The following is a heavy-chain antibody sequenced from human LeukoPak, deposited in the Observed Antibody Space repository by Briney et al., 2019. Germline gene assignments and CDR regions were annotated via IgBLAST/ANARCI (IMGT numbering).Heavy chain of an antibody. CDR1: GYTFTSYA. V-gene: IGHV7-4-1*02. CDR3: ARGRPPTTIFGVVIPNWFDP. J-gene: IGHJ5*02. D-gene: IGHD3-3*01. Sequence: ASVKVSCKASGYTFTSYAMNWVRQAPGQGLEWMGWINTNTGNPTYAQGFTGRFVFSLDTSVSTAYLQISSLKAEDTAVYYRARGRPPTTIFGVVIPNWFDPWGQGTLVTVSS. CDR2: INTNTGNP.